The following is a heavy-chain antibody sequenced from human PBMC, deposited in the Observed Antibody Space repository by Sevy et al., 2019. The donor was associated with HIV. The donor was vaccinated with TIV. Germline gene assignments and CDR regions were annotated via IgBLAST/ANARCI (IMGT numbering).Heavy chain of an antibody. CDR3: VRAIAADGSF. CDR2: INQDGSVK. D-gene: IGHD6-13*01. Sequence: GGSLRLSCAASGFTLNSYWMSWVRQAPGKGLEWVANINQDGSVKYYVDSVKGRFTISRDNARNSLYLRMDSLRAEDTALYYCVRAIAADGSFWGQGTLVTVSS. J-gene: IGHJ4*02. CDR1: GFTLNSYW. V-gene: IGHV3-7*01.